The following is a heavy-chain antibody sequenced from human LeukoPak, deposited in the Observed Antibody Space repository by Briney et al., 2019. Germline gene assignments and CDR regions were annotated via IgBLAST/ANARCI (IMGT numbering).Heavy chain of an antibody. Sequence: PGGSLRLSCAASGFTFSSYWMHWVRQVPGKGLVWVSRIKSDGSSTSYADSVKGRFTISRDNAENTLYLQMNSLRVEDTAVYYCVRSAFHAGSGNYYDYWGQGTLVTVSS. V-gene: IGHV3-74*01. CDR1: GFTFSSYW. D-gene: IGHD3-22*01. CDR3: VRSAFHAGSGNYYDY. J-gene: IGHJ4*02. CDR2: IKSDGSST.